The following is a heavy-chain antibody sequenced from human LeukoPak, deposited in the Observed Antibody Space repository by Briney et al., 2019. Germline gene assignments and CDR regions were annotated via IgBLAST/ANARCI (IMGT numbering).Heavy chain of an antibody. CDR3: ARPPATTVREYAFDI. J-gene: IGHJ3*02. D-gene: IGHD4-17*01. CDR1: GFTFSSYG. Sequence: TGGSLRLSCAASGFTFSSYGMPWVRQAPGKGLEWVAVIWYDGSNKYYADSVKGRFTISRDNSKNTLYLQMNSLRAEDTAVYYCARPPATTVREYAFDIWGQGTMVTVSS. CDR2: IWYDGSNK. V-gene: IGHV3-33*01.